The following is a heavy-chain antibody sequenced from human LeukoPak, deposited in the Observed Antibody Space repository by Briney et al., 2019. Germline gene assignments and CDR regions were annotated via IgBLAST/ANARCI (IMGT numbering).Heavy chain of an antibody. J-gene: IGHJ4*02. CDR2: LYPGGTT. Sequence: GGSLRLSCVVSGFTVSSNYMTWVRQAPGKGLEWVAVLYPGGTTYFADSVKGRFTISRDNSKNTLYLQMNSLRPEDTALYYCARTVVAAKTYYFDYWGRGTLVTVSS. CDR1: GFTVSSNY. D-gene: IGHD2-15*01. V-gene: IGHV3-53*01. CDR3: ARTVVAAKTYYFDY.